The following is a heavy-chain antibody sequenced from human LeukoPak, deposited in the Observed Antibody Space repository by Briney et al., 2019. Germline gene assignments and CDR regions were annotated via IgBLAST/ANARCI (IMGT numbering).Heavy chain of an antibody. CDR1: GFTFSSYG. J-gene: IGHJ4*02. D-gene: IGHD3-10*01. CDR2: ISGSDGST. V-gene: IGHV3-23*01. Sequence: GGSLRLSCAASGFTFSSYGMSWVRQAPGKGLEWVSGISGSDGSTYYADSVKGRFTISRDNSKNTLYLQMNSLRAEDTAVYYCANSRLLWFGEFDYWGQGTLVTVSS. CDR3: ANSRLLWFGEFDY.